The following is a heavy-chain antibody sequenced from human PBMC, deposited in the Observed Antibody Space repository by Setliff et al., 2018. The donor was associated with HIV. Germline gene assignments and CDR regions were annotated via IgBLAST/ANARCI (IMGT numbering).Heavy chain of an antibody. CDR3: ASEALTSYRSSSGYYYYYMDV. V-gene: IGHV4-61*01. Sequence: PSETLSLTCTVSGDSVSSASYYWSWIRQPPGKGLEWIGYIYYSGTTKYNPSLKSRVTISVDTSKNQFSLKLSSVTAADTAVYYCASEALTSYRSSSGYYYYYMDVWGKGTTVTVSS. J-gene: IGHJ6*03. D-gene: IGHD6-6*01. CDR1: GDSVSSASYY. CDR2: IYYSGTT.